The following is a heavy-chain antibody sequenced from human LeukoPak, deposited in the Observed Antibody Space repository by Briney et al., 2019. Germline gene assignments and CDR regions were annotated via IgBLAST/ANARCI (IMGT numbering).Heavy chain of an antibody. V-gene: IGHV3-7*01. CDR2: IKQDGSEK. Sequence: GSLLLSCAASGFTFSSYWMAWVRQAPGKGLEWMANIKQDGSEKYYVESVKGRLTISRDNAKNSLYLQMNRLRAEDTAVYYCARDLSWTAMDYWGQGTLVTVSS. D-gene: IGHD5-18*01. CDR1: GFTFSSYW. CDR3: ARDLSWTAMDY. J-gene: IGHJ4*02.